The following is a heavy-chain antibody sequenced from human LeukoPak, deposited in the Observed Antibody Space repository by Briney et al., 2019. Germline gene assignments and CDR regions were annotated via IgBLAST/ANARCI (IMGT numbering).Heavy chain of an antibody. D-gene: IGHD6-13*01. CDR1: GFTFSSYA. J-gene: IGHJ5*02. Sequence: GGSLRLSCAASGFTFSSYAMHWVRQAPGKGLEWVGRMRSKANNYATGYATSVIGRFTISRDDSKNTRYLEMNSLKIEDTAVYFCTSQAGYSSSWETWGQGTLVTVSS. CDR2: MRSKANNYAT. CDR3: TSQAGYSSSWET. V-gene: IGHV3-73*01.